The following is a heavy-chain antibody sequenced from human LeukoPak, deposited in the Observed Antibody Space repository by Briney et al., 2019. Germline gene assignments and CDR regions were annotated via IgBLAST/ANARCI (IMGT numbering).Heavy chain of an antibody. CDR3: ARVGYCSGGSCYGMDV. D-gene: IGHD2-15*01. Sequence: GGSLRLSCAASGFTFSSYGMHWVRQAPGKGLEWVAVISYDGSKKYYADSVKGRFTISRDNSKNTLYLQMNSLRAEDTAVYYCARVGYCSGGSCYGMDVWGQGTTVTVSS. V-gene: IGHV3-30*03. CDR1: GFTFSSYG. J-gene: IGHJ6*02. CDR2: ISYDGSKK.